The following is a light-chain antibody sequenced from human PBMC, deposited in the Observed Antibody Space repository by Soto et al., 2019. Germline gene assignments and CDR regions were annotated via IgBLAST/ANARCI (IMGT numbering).Light chain of an antibody. CDR2: GTS. CDR3: QQYSIWRT. V-gene: IGKV3D-15*01. J-gene: IGKJ1*01. CDR1: QSVSSN. Sequence: EIVMTQSPATLSLSPGERATLSCRASQSVSSNLAWYQQKPGQAPRLLIYGTSTRATGIPDRFSGSGSGTEFTLTISGLQSEDFAVYYCQQYSIWRTFGQGTKVDIK.